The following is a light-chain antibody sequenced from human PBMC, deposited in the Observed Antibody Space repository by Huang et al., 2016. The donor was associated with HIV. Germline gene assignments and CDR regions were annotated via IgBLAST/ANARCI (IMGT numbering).Light chain of an antibody. Sequence: IQMTQSPPSLPASIGDRVSITCRATQDIGNYFNWYQQKPGNAPKLLVYAASTLHSGVPSRFSGSGAETDFTLTITSLQPEDFANYYCQQSYNTRTFGPGTRVEIK. CDR2: AAS. J-gene: IGKJ1*01. CDR1: QDIGNY. V-gene: IGKV1-39*01. CDR3: QQSYNTRT.